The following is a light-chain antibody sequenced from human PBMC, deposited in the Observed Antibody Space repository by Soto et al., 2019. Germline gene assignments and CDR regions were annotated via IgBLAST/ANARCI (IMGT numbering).Light chain of an antibody. J-gene: IGKJ1*01. CDR3: QDYNSWT. V-gene: IGKV1-5*03. CDR2: KAS. CDR1: QTISSW. Sequence: IQITQSPSPLSGSVGDRVTITCRASQTISSWLAWYQQKPGKAPKLLIYKASTLKSGVPSRFSGSGSGTEFTLTISSLQPDDLATYYCQDYNSWTFGQGTKVDIK.